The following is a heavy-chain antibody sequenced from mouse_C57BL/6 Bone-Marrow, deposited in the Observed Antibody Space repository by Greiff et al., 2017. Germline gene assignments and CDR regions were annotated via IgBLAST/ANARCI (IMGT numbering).Heavy chain of an antibody. D-gene: IGHD2-2*01. CDR2: IYPGSGST. J-gene: IGHJ2*01. CDR1: GYTFTSYW. Sequence: VQLQQPGAELVKPGASVKMSCTASGYTFTSYWIHWVKQRPGQGLEWIGDIYPGSGSTKYNEKCKSKATLTVDTSSSTAYLQLSSLTSDDSAVYYCDRYGYVLYWGQGTTLTVSS. CDR3: DRYGYVLY. V-gene: IGHV1-55*01.